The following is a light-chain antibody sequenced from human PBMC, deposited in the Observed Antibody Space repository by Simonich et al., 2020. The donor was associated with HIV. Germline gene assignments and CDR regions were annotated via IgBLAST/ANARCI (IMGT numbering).Light chain of an antibody. CDR2: DYS. Sequence: SYVLTQPPSVSVAPGKTARITCGGNNIGSKSVHWYQQKPGQAPVLVVYDYSDRPSGIPERFSGSNSGNTATLTISRVEAGDEADYYCQVWDTSSDHPGVFGGGTKLTVL. J-gene: IGLJ3*02. V-gene: IGLV3-21*03. CDR1: NIGSKS. CDR3: QVWDTSSDHPGV.